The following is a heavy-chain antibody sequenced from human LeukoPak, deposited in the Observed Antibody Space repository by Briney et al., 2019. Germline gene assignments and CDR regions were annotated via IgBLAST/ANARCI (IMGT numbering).Heavy chain of an antibody. D-gene: IGHD2-2*01. Sequence: PGGSLRLSCAASGFTFSDYWLSWVRQAPGKGLEWVANIKQDGTEKNYVDSVKGRFTISRDNARNSLYLQMNSLSAEDTAVYYCVRGPYALFWGLGTLVSVSS. CDR3: VRGPYALF. CDR2: IKQDGTEK. CDR1: GFTFSDYW. V-gene: IGHV3-7*01. J-gene: IGHJ4*02.